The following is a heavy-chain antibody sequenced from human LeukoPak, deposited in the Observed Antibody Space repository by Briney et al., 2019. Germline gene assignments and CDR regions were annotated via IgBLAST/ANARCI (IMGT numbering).Heavy chain of an antibody. J-gene: IGHJ4*02. V-gene: IGHV1-18*01. D-gene: IGHD3-22*01. CDR1: GYTFTSYA. CDR3: ARGGFSDSSGYYFGY. CDR2: INTYNGNT. Sequence: EASVKVSFKASGYTFTSYAITWVRQAPGQGLEWMGWINTYNGNTNYAQKLQGRVTMSTDTSTTTACMELRSLTSDDTAVYYCARGGFSDSSGYYFGYWGQGTLVTVSS.